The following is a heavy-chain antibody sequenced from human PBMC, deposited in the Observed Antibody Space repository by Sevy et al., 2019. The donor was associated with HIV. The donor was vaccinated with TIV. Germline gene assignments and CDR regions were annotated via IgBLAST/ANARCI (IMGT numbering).Heavy chain of an antibody. J-gene: IGHJ4*02. D-gene: IGHD3-22*01. CDR1: GFTFGDYA. Sequence: GGSLRLSCTASGFTFGDYAMSWFRQAPGKGLEWVGFIRSKAYGGTTEYAASVKGRFTISRDDSKSMAYLQMNSLKTEDTAVYYCTRAGITMIVVVPFDYWGQGTLVTVSS. CDR3: TRAGITMIVVVPFDY. CDR2: IRSKAYGGTT. V-gene: IGHV3-49*03.